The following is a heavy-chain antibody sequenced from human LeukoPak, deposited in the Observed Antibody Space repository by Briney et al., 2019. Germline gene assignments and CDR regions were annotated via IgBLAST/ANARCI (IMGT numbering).Heavy chain of an antibody. CDR2: INAGNGNT. CDR3: ARDIFTVSSAPTQGGHNWFDP. CDR1: GYTFTSYA. Sequence: ASVKVSCKASGYTFTSYAMHWVRQAPGQRLEWMGWINAGNGNTKYSQKFQGRVTITRDTSTSTAYMELRSLRSDDTAVYYCARDIFTVSSAPTQGGHNWFDPWGQGTLVTVSS. D-gene: IGHD6-19*01. V-gene: IGHV1-3*01. J-gene: IGHJ5*02.